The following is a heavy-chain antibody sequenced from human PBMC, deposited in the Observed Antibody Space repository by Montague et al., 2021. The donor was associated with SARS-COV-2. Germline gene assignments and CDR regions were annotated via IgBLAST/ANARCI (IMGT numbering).Heavy chain of an antibody. D-gene: IGHD3-10*01. CDR2: IYTSGST. J-gene: IGHJ3*02. CDR3: ARDLAPYYGSGSYYNPIDAFDI. CDR1: GGSISSGSYY. Sequence: TLSLTCTVSGGSISSGSYYWSWIRQPAGKGLEWIGRIYTSGSTNYNPSLKSRVTISVDTSKNQFSLKLSSVTAADKAVYYCARDLAPYYGSGSYYNPIDAFDIWGQGKMVTVSS. V-gene: IGHV4-61*02.